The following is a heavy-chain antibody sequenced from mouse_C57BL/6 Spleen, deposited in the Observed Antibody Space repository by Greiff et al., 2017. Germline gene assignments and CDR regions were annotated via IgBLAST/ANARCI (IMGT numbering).Heavy chain of an antibody. CDR2: ISSGGSYT. J-gene: IGHJ4*01. CDR1: GFTFSSYG. D-gene: IGHD4-1*01. Sequence: EVMLVESGGDLVKPGGSLKLSCAASGFTFSSYGMSWVRQTPDKRLEWVATISSGGSYTYYPDSVKGRFTISRDNAKNTLYLQMSSLKSEDTAMYYCARSNCDRYAMDYWGQGTSVTVSS. V-gene: IGHV5-6*01. CDR3: ARSNCDRYAMDY.